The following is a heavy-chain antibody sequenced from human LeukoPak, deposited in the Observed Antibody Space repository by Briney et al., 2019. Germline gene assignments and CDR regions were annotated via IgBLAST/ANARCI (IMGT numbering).Heavy chain of an antibody. V-gene: IGHV3-23*01. D-gene: IGHD2-21*02. CDR2: ISGSGDAT. CDR3: AKARCGVACTEFLDF. Sequence: GGSLRLSCAGSGFTFSGYVMTWVRQAPGQGLESVSTISGSGDATYYADSVKGRFTISRDNSKNTLYLQMNNLRAEDTAVYYCAKARCGVACTEFLDFWGQGTLVTVSS. CDR1: GFTFSGYV. J-gene: IGHJ4*02.